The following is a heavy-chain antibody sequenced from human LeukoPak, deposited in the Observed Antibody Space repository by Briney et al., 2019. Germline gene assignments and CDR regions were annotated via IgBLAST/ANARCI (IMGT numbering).Heavy chain of an antibody. Sequence: KSSETLSLTCAVYGGSFSGYYWSWIRQPPGKGLEWIGEINHSGSTNYNPSLKGRVTISVDTSKNQFSLKLSSVTAADTAVYYCARGRGPPAYDFWSGKLGVWFDPWGQGTLVTVSP. D-gene: IGHD3-3*01. V-gene: IGHV4-34*01. CDR2: INHSGST. J-gene: IGHJ5*02. CDR3: ARGRGPPAYDFWSGKLGVWFDP. CDR1: GGSFSGYY.